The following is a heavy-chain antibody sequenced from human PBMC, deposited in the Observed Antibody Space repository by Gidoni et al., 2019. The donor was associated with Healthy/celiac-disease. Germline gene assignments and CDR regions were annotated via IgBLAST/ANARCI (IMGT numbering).Heavy chain of an antibody. V-gene: IGHV4-59*13. J-gene: IGHJ5*02. CDR1: GGSISSNY. CDR3: ARSPYCGGDCYSVGWFDP. CDR2: IYYSGST. D-gene: IGHD2-21*02. Sequence: QVQLQESGPGRVKPSETLSLTGTVSGGSISSNYCSWIRQPPGKGLEWIGYIYYSGSTNYNPSLKSRVTISVDTSKTQFSLKLSSVTSADTAVYYCARSPYCGGDCYSVGWFDPWGQGTLVTVSS.